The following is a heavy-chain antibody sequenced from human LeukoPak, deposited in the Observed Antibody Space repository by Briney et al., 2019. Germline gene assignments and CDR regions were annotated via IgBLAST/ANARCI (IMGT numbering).Heavy chain of an antibody. CDR3: ARDPAGAGIYYDY. CDR1: GFTFSTYS. D-gene: IGHD6-19*01. Sequence: GGSLRLSCAAAGFTFSTYSMNRVRQAPGKGLEWVSYISSGSSSIYYADSVKGRFTISRDNAKYSLYLQMNSLRAADTAVYYCARDPAGAGIYYDYWGQGTLVTVSS. V-gene: IGHV3-48*01. CDR2: ISSGSSSI. J-gene: IGHJ4*02.